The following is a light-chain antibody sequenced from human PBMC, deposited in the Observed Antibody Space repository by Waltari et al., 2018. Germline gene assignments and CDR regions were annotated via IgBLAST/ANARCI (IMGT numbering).Light chain of an antibody. CDR2: DAS. CDR3: QHYNNYS. Sequence: DIQMTQSPSTLSASVGDRVTITCRASQSIRGWLAWYQQKPGKAPKVQIYDASTLASGVSSRFSGSGSGTEFTLTINGLQPDDFATYYCQHYNNYSFGQGTRVEIK. CDR1: QSIRGW. V-gene: IGKV1-5*01. J-gene: IGKJ1*01.